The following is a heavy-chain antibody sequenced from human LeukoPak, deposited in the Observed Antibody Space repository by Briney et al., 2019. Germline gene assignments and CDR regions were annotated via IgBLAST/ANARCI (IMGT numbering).Heavy chain of an antibody. CDR3: ASGSDVVVPAAHRYSSAFDI. CDR1: GGSFSGYY. Sequence: SETLSLTCAVYGGSFSGYYWSWIRQPPGKGLEWIGEINHSGSTNYNPSLKNRVTISVDTSKNQFSLKLSSVTAADTAVYYCASGSDVVVPAAHRYSSAFDIWGQGTMVTVSS. D-gene: IGHD2-2*01. J-gene: IGHJ3*02. V-gene: IGHV4-34*01. CDR2: INHSGST.